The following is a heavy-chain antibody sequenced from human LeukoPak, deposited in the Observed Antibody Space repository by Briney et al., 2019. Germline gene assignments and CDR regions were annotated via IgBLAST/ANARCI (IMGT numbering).Heavy chain of an antibody. CDR3: ATGPAMIVAFDY. CDR1: GYTLTELS. V-gene: IGHV1-24*01. J-gene: IGHJ4*02. D-gene: IGHD3-22*01. Sequence: ASVKVSCKVSGYTLTELSMHWVRQAPGKGLEWMGGFDPEDGETVYAQELQGRVTMTEDTSTDTAYMELSSLRSEDTAVYYCATGPAMIVAFDYWGQGTLVTVSS. CDR2: FDPEDGET.